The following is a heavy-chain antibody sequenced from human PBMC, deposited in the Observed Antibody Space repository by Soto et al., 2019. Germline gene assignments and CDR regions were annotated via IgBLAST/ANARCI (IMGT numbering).Heavy chain of an antibody. CDR1: GFTFSRYS. Sequence: GGSLRLSCAASGFTFSRYSMNWVRQAPGKGLEWLSYISSSNTTINYADSVKGRFTIPRDNAKNSLYLQMHSLRDEDTAVYYCARDDYDILTGYYRPLDYWGQGTLVTVSS. J-gene: IGHJ4*02. CDR3: ARDDYDILTGYYRPLDY. CDR2: ISSSNTTI. D-gene: IGHD3-9*01. V-gene: IGHV3-48*02.